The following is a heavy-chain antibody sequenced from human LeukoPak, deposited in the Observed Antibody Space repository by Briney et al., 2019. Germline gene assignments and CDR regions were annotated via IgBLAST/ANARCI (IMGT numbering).Heavy chain of an antibody. D-gene: IGHD5-12*01. Sequence: SETLSLTCIVSGGSISGYYWTWIRQPPGKGLEWIGYIYYSGSTNYNPSLKSRVTISVDMSKKQFSLKLSSVTAADTAVYYSARGGYDSTYFDYWGQGTLVTVSS. CDR3: ARGGYDSTYFDY. J-gene: IGHJ4*02. V-gene: IGHV4-59*01. CDR2: IYYSGST. CDR1: GGSISGYY.